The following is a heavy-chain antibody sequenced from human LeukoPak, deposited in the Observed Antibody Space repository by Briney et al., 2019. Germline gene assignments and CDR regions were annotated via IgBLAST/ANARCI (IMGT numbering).Heavy chain of an antibody. Sequence: ASVKVSCKASGGTFSSYAISWVRRAPGQGLEWMGWVSPFSHETNYVEKIQGRVTMTTDRSANTAYMELRSLTSGDTAVYYCAKMGVRTLLTDIVVGPTADDYLDSWGQGTLVTVSS. CDR3: AKMGVRTLLTDIVVGPTADDYLDS. J-gene: IGHJ4*02. D-gene: IGHD2-21*01. CDR1: GGTFSSYA. CDR2: VSPFSHET. V-gene: IGHV1-18*01.